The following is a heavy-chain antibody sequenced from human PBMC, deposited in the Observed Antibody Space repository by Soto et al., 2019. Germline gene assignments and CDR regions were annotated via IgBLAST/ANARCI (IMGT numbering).Heavy chain of an antibody. D-gene: IGHD3-10*01. CDR2: IIPIFGTA. CDR1: GGTFSSYA. CDR3: ALLPRLTMVRGVGGMDV. V-gene: IGHV1-69*01. J-gene: IGHJ6*02. Sequence: QVQLVQSGAEVKKPGSSVKVSCKASGGTFSSYAISWVRQAPGQGLEWMGWIIPIFGTANYAQKFQGRVKITADESTSTAYMELSSLRSEDTAVYYCALLPRLTMVRGVGGMDVWGQGTTVTVSS.